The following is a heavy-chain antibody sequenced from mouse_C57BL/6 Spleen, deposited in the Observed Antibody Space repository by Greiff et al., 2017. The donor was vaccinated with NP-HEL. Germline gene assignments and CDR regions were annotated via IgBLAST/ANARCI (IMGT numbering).Heavy chain of an antibody. Sequence: EVQLQQSGPELVKPGASVKISCKASGYTFTDYYMNWVKQSHGKSLEWIGDINPNNGGTSYNQKFKGKATLTVDKSSSTAYMELRSLTSEDSAVYYCARSINSDAMDYWGQGTSATVSS. CDR2: INPNNGGT. J-gene: IGHJ4*01. CDR3: ARSINSDAMDY. D-gene: IGHD2-4*01. CDR1: GYTFTDYY. V-gene: IGHV1-26*01.